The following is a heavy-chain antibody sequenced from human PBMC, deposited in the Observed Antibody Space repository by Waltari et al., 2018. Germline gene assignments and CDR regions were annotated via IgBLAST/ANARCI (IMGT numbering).Heavy chain of an antibody. V-gene: IGHV4-34*01. J-gene: IGHJ4*02. Sequence: QVQLQQWGAGLLKPSETLSLTCAVYGGSFSGYYWSWIRQPPGKGLEWIGEINHSGSTNYKPSLKSGVTRSVETSKNQFSLKLGYVTAADTAVYYCARVWATRRAYFDYWGQGTLVTVSS. CDR1: GGSFSGYY. D-gene: IGHD3-10*01. CDR3: ARVWATRRAYFDY. CDR2: INHSGST.